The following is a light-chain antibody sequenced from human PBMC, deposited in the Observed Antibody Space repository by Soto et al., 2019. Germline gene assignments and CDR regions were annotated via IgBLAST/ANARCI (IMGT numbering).Light chain of an antibody. CDR2: GAS. Sequence: ELVLTQSPGTLSLSPGERATLSCRASESVRNNSLAWYQQQPGQPPRLLIFGASSRATGIPDRFTGSGSGADFSLPISRLEPEDSAVYFCHHYGYGAHPFGQGTKLAIK. CDR1: ESVRNNS. V-gene: IGKV3-20*01. CDR3: HHYGYGAHP. J-gene: IGKJ2*01.